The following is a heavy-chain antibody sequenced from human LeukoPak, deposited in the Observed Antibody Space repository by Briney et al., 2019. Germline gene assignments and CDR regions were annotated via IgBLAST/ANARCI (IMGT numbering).Heavy chain of an antibody. J-gene: IGHJ4*02. V-gene: IGHV4-61*08. CDR3: ASPGN. CDR2: IYYSGST. CDR1: GDSFSSGAYY. Sequence: SETLSLTCTVSGDSFSSGAYYWSWIRQPPGKGLEWIGYIYYSGSTNYNPSLKSRVTISVDTSKNQFSLKLSSVTAADTAVYYCASPGNWGQGTLVTVSS.